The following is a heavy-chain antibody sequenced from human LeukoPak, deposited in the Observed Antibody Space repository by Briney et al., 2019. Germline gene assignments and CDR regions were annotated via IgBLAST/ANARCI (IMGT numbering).Heavy chain of an antibody. Sequence: ASVKVSCKASGYTFTSYDINWVRQATGQGLEWMGWMNPNSGNTGYAQKFQGRVTMTRDTSISTAYMELSRLRSDDTAVYYCARELGTLWDAFDIWGQGTMVTVPS. V-gene: IGHV1-8*01. J-gene: IGHJ3*02. CDR2: MNPNSGNT. CDR1: GYTFTSYD. D-gene: IGHD7-27*01. CDR3: ARELGTLWDAFDI.